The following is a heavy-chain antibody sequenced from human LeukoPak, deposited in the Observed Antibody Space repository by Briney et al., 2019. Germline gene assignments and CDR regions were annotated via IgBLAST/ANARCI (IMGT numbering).Heavy chain of an antibody. CDR2: ISSDGGST. CDR3: AKDFQGGGYDYVWGTPVAFDY. V-gene: IGHV3-64*01. Sequence: GGSLRLSCAASGFTFSSYAMHWVRQAPGKGLEYVSAISSDGGSTYYANSVKGRVTISRDNSKTTLYLQMGSLRDEDMAVYYCAKDFQGGGYDYVWGTPVAFDYWGQGTLVTVSS. CDR1: GFTFSSYA. D-gene: IGHD3-16*01. J-gene: IGHJ4*02.